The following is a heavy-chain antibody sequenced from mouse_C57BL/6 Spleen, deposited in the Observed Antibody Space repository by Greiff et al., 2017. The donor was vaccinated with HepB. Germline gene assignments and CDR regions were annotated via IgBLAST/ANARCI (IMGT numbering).Heavy chain of an antibody. D-gene: IGHD2-4*01. J-gene: IGHJ2*01. CDR3: ARLGGIYYDSLDY. Sequence: VQLQQSGPELVKPGASVKISCKASGYAFSSSWMNWVQQRPGKGLEWIGLIYPGDGDTNYNGKFKGKATLTADKSSSTAYMQLSSLTSEDSTVYFCARLGGIYYDSLDYWGQGTTLTVSS. CDR1: GYAFSSSW. CDR2: IYPGDGDT. V-gene: IGHV1-82*01.